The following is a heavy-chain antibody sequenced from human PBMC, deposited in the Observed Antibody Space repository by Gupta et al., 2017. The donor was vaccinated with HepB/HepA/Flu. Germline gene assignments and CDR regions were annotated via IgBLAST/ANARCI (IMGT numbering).Heavy chain of an antibody. CDR2: IIPIFGTA. CDR3: ARDQGYCSSTSCYGWFDP. V-gene: IGHV1-69*01. Sequence: QVQLVQSGAEVKTPGSSVKVSCKASGGTFSSYAISWVRQAPGQGLEWMGGIIPIFGTANYAQKFQGRVTITADESTSTAYMELSSLRSEDTAVYYCARDQGYCSSTSCYGWFDPWGQGTLVTVSS. D-gene: IGHD2-2*01. CDR1: GGTFSSYA. J-gene: IGHJ5*02.